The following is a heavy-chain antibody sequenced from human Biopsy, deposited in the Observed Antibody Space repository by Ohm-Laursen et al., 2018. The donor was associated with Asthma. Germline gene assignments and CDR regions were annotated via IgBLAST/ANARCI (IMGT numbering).Heavy chain of an antibody. D-gene: IGHD2-2*01. J-gene: IGHJ4*02. Sequence: SVKVSCKSLGGTFNTYVIGWVRQAPGQGLEWMGGINSVFGTTTYPQKFQDRVTITADDSTSTVYMELSCLRSEDTAVYYCARKAGSCISRTCYSLDFWGQGILVTVSS. CDR2: INSVFGTT. CDR1: GGTFNTYV. V-gene: IGHV1-69*13. CDR3: ARKAGSCISRTCYSLDF.